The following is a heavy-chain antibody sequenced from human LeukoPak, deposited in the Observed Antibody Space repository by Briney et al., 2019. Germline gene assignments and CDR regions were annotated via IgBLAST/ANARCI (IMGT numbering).Heavy chain of an antibody. CDR3: ARDYWWNYDY. D-gene: IGHD1-7*01. Sequence: PGRSLRLSCAASGFTFSNYAMHWVRQAPGKGLEWVAIILDGGNNKYYADSVKGRFTISSDNSKNTLYLQMNSLRAEDTAIYYCARDYWWNYDYWGQGTLVTVSS. CDR1: GFTFSNYA. J-gene: IGHJ4*02. CDR2: ILDGGNNK. V-gene: IGHV3-30*04.